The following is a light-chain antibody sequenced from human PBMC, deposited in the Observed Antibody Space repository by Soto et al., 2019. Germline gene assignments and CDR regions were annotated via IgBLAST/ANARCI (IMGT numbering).Light chain of an antibody. CDR1: QSVSNNY. V-gene: IGKV3D-20*02. Sequence: EIVLTQSPGTLSLSPGERATISCRASQSVSNNYLAWYQQKPGQAPRLLIYGASNRATGIPDRFSGSGSGTDFTLTISRLEPEDFAVYYCQQRSTRAYTFGQGTKLEIK. CDR2: GAS. J-gene: IGKJ2*01. CDR3: QQRSTRAYT.